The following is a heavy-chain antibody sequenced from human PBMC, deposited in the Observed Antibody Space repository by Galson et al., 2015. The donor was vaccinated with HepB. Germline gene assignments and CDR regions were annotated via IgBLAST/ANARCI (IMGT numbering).Heavy chain of an antibody. CDR1: GFTFNNYW. CDR2: IKEDGSEK. CDR3: ARQWLPNDYYYGMDV. D-gene: IGHD6-19*01. J-gene: IGHJ6*02. V-gene: IGHV3-7*03. Sequence: SLRLSCAASGFTFNNYWMSWVRQAPGKGLEWVANIKEDGSEKCYVDSMKGRFTISRDNAKNSLYLQMNSLRAEDTAVYYCARQWLPNDYYYGMDVWGQGTTVTVS.